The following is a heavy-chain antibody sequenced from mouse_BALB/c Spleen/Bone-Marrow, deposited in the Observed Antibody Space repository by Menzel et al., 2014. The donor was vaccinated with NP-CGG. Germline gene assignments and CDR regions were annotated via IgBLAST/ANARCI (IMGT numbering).Heavy chain of an antibody. Sequence: VQLQQSGAELVKPGASVKLSCTASGFNIKDTYMHWVKQRPEQGLEWIGRIDPANGNTKYDPKFQGKATITADTSSNTAYLPLRSLTSEDTSIDYCATSGRYARTFADWGPGILVTVSS. CDR3: ATSGRYARTFAD. CDR2: IDPANGNT. J-gene: IGHJ3*01. V-gene: IGHV14-3*02. CDR1: GFNIKDTY. D-gene: IGHD2-14*01.